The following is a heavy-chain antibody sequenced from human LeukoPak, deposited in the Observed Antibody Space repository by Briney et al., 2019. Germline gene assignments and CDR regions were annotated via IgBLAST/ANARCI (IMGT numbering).Heavy chain of an antibody. CDR2: IRSKAYGGTT. CDR3: TREGYYYDSSGYYRDY. V-gene: IGHV3-49*03. Sequence: GGSLRLSCTASGFTFGDYAMSWFRQAPGKGLEWVGFIRSKAYGGTTEYAASVKGRFTISRDDSKSIAYLQMDSLKTEDTAVYFCTREGYYYDSSGYYRDYWGQGTLVTVSS. CDR1: GFTFGDYA. D-gene: IGHD3-22*01. J-gene: IGHJ4*02.